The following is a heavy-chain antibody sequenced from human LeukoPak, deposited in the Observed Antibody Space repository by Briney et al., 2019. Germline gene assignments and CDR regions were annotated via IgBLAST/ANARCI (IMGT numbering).Heavy chain of an antibody. Sequence: SETLSLTCTVSGGSISSYYWSWIRQPAGKGLEWIGRIYTSGSTNYNPSLKSRVTMSVDTSKNQFSLKLSSVTAADTAVYYCARMEPAAMEGLNWFDPWGQGTLVTVSS. CDR2: IYTSGST. D-gene: IGHD2-2*01. CDR3: ARMEPAAMEGLNWFDP. J-gene: IGHJ5*02. CDR1: GGSISSYY. V-gene: IGHV4-4*07.